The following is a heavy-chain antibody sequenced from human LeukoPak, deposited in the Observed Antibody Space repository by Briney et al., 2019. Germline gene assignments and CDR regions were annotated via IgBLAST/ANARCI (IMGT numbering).Heavy chain of an antibody. CDR1: GGTFSSYA. D-gene: IGHD6-13*01. CDR3: ARQGASYSSSSSTYYYYMDV. V-gene: IGHV1-69*05. Sequence: ASVKVSCKASGGTFSSYAISWVRQAPGQGLEWMGGIIPIFGTANYAQKFQGRVTITRNTSISTAYMELSSLRSEDTAVYYCARQGASYSSSSSTYYYYMDVWGKGTTVTVSS. CDR2: IIPIFGTA. J-gene: IGHJ6*03.